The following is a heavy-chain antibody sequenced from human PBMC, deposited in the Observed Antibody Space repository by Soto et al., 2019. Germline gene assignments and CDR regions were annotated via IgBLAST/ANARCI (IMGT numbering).Heavy chain of an antibody. D-gene: IGHD3-16*01. V-gene: IGHV1-8*01. Sequence: QVQLVPSGAEVKKPGASVMVSCEASGDTFTNYEINWVRQATGQGLEWLGWVSLNTGNTGYAQRFQGRVSMTANPSISTAYMELSSLKSEDTAVYYCATVPRGSRYFYYLDVWGKGTTVIVSS. CDR2: VSLNTGNT. J-gene: IGHJ6*03. CDR3: ATVPRGSRYFYYLDV. CDR1: GDTFTNYE.